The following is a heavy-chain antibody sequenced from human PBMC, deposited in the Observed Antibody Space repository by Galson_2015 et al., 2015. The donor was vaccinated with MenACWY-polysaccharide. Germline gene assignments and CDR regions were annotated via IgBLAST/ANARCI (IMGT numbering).Heavy chain of an antibody. D-gene: IGHD1-26*01. V-gene: IGHV2-5*02. J-gene: IGHJ4*02. CDR2: IFWDGGK. CDR3: VRLLGGVSFDS. CDR1: GFSVTATGVG. Sequence: PALVKPTQPLSLTCTFSGFSVTATGVGVGWIRQPPGKAPEWLAHIFWDGGKRFSPSLGARLTITKDTSRDQVVLTMTDMDPVDTATYYCVRLLGGVSFDSWGQGTL.